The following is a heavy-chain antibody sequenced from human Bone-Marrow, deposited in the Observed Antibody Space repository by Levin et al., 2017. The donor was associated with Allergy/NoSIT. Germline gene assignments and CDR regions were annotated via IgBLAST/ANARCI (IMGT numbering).Heavy chain of an antibody. CDR2: IKEDGSEK. Sequence: GGSLRLSCAASGFTFNTYWMTWVRQSPGKGLEWVANIKEDGSEKKYVDSVKGRFTISRDNAKNSLYLQMNSLRAEDTAVYYCARDFPGGDFDCWGQGTLVTVSS. CDR3: ARDFPGGDFDC. J-gene: IGHJ4*02. D-gene: IGHD3-10*01. CDR1: GFTFNTYW. V-gene: IGHV3-7*01.